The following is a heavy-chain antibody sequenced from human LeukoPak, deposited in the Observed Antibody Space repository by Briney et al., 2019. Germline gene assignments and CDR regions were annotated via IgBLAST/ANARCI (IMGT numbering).Heavy chain of an antibody. CDR1: GFTFSSYG. J-gene: IGHJ4*02. V-gene: IGHV3-30*18. D-gene: IGHD3-22*01. CDR2: ISYDGSNK. CDR3: AKAPLSITMILDY. Sequence: GGSLRLSCAASGFTFSSYGMHWVRQAPGKGLEWVAVISYDGSNKYYADSVKGRFTISRDNSKNTLYLQMNSLRAEDTAVYYCAKAPLSITMILDYWGQGTLVTVSS.